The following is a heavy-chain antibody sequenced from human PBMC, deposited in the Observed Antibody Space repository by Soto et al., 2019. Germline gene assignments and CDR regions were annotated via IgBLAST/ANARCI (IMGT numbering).Heavy chain of an antibody. Sequence: QVQLMESGPGLVKPSETLSLSCTVSGASISTPGSYWGWVRQSPGTGLQWIGFVYYTGDTYYSPSFKSRVTMSVDTSKNQLSMTLRSMTAADTALFYCVRCKLRATFGYWGQGALVTVSS. CDR3: VRCKLRATFGY. CDR2: VYYTGDT. D-gene: IGHD5-12*01. J-gene: IGHJ4*02. CDR1: GASISTPGSY. V-gene: IGHV4-39*01.